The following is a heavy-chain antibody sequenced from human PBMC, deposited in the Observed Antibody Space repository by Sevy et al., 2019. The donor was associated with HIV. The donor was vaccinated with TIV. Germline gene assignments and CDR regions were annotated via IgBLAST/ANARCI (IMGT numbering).Heavy chain of an antibody. CDR2: ISSSGSTI. Sequence: GGSLRLSCAASGFTFSSYEMNWVRQAPGKGLEWVSYISSSGSTIYYADSVKGRFTISTDNAKNSLYLQMNSLRAEDTAVYYCARGEGSGYYFDAFDIWGQGTMVTVSS. CDR1: GFTFSSYE. V-gene: IGHV3-48*03. J-gene: IGHJ3*02. CDR3: ARGEGSGYYFDAFDI. D-gene: IGHD3-22*01.